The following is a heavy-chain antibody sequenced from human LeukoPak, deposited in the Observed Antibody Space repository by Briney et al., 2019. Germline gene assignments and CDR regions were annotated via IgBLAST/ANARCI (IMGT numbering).Heavy chain of an antibody. D-gene: IGHD4-11*01. V-gene: IGHV1-69*05. Sequence: SVKVSCKASGGTFSSYAISWVRQAPGQGLEWMGGIIPIFGTANYAQKFQGRVTITTDESTSTAYMELGSLRSEDTAVYYCARGREEYSNYFLNYYMDVWGKGTTVTVSS. CDR2: IIPIFGTA. CDR3: ARGREEYSNYFLNYYMDV. J-gene: IGHJ6*03. CDR1: GGTFSSYA.